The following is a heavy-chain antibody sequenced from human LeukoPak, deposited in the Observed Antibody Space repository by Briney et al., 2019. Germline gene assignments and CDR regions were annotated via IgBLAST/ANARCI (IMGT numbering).Heavy chain of an antibody. CDR3: ARHEVAMVRGVIIVGYFDY. Sequence: GESLKISCKGSGYSFTSYWIGWVRQMPGKGLEWMGIIYPGDSDARYSPSFQDQVTISADKSISTAYLQWSSLKASDTAMYYCARHEVAMVRGVIIVGYFDYWGQGTLVTVSS. CDR2: IYPGDSDA. J-gene: IGHJ4*02. D-gene: IGHD3-10*01. CDR1: GYSFTSYW. V-gene: IGHV5-51*01.